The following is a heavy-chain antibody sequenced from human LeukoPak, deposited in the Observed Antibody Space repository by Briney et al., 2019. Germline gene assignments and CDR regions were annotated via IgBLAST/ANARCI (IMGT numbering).Heavy chain of an antibody. CDR1: GYTFTGYY. CDR2: INPNSGGT. D-gene: IGHD6-25*01. J-gene: IGHJ6*03. CDR3: ARGGSGYYYYYMDV. Sequence: ASVKVSCKASGYTFTGYYMHWVRQAPGQGLEWMGWINPNSGGTNYAQKFQGRVTMTRDTSTSTAYMELSRLRSDDTAVYYCARGGSGYYYYYMDVWGKGTTVTVSS. V-gene: IGHV1-2*02.